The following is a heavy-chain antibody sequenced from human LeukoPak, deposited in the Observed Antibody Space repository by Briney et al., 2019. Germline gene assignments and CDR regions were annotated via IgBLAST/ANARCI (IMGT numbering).Heavy chain of an antibody. D-gene: IGHD4-17*01. J-gene: IGHJ4*02. CDR2: TTNKANSYTT. V-gene: IGHV3-72*01. Sequence: GGSLRLSCAASRFTFSDHYMDWVRQAPGKGLEWVGRTTNKANSYTTQYAASVKGRFTISRDDSKNSLYLQMNSLKTEDTAVYYCARARTIWGDYEYYFDYWGQGTLVTVSS. CDR1: RFTFSDHY. CDR3: ARARTIWGDYEYYFDY.